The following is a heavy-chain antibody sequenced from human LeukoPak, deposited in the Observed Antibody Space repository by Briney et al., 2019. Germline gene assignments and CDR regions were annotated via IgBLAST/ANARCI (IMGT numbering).Heavy chain of an antibody. V-gene: IGHV4-34*01. CDR1: GGSFSGYY. Sequence: SETLSLTCAVYGGSFSGYYWSWIRQPPGKGLEWIGEINHSGSTNYNPSLKSRVTISVDTSKNQFSLKLSSVTAADTAVYYCARIGAARLDYYYYYMDIWGKGTTVAVSS. D-gene: IGHD6-6*01. J-gene: IGHJ6*03. CDR2: INHSGST. CDR3: ARIGAARLDYYYYYMDI.